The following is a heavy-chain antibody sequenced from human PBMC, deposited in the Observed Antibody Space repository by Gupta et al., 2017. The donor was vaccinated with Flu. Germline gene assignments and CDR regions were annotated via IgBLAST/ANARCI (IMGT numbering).Heavy chain of an antibody. V-gene: IGHV1-69*01. J-gene: IGHJ4*02. Sequence: HVQLVQSGAEVKKPGSSVKVSCKASGGPFSSSTFNWLRRAPGQGLEWMGDILPVLGSTKYAQRFRGRVTISADESTSAVYMELSSLRFDDTAVFYCARDEPCGGDCYYLDIWGQGTPVTVSP. D-gene: IGHD2-21*02. CDR1: GGPFSSST. CDR2: ILPVLGST. CDR3: ARDEPCGGDCYYLDI.